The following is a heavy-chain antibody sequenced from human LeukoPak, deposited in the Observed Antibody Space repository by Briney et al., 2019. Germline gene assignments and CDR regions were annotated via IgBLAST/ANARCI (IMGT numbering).Heavy chain of an antibody. CDR2: IYSSGST. Sequence: SETLSLTCTVSGGSISSFYWSWIRHPPGKGLEWIGYIYSSGSTNYNPPPNSRVTMSVDTSKNKFSLKLSSVTATDTAVYYCARLLRYNHYFDYWGPGALVTVSS. CDR1: GGSISSFY. J-gene: IGHJ4*02. V-gene: IGHV4-59*08. D-gene: IGHD5-24*01. CDR3: ARLLRYNHYFDY.